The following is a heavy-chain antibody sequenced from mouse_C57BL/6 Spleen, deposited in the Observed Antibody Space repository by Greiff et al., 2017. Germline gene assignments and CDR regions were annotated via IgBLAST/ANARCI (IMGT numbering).Heavy chain of an antibody. CDR3: ARMPYYYGSSYDWYFDV. J-gene: IGHJ1*03. Sequence: QVTLKESGPGILQPSQTLSLTCSFSGFSLSTFGMGVGWIRQPSGKGLEWLAHIWWDDDKYYNPALKSRLTISKDTSKNQVFLKIAHVDTADTATYYCARMPYYYGSSYDWYFDVWGTGTTVTVSS. CDR1: GFSLSTFGMG. CDR2: IWWDDDK. V-gene: IGHV8-8*01. D-gene: IGHD1-1*01.